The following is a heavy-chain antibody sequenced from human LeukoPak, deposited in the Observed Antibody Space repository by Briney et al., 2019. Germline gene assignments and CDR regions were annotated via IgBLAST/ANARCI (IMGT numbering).Heavy chain of an antibody. D-gene: IGHD2/OR15-2a*01. CDR2: ISSSSSYI. Sequence: GGSLRLSCAASGFTFSSYSMNWVRQAPGKGLEWVSSISSSSSYIYYADSVKGRFTISRDNAKNTLYLQMNSLRAEDTAIYYCARGDQYYYFDYWGQGTLVTVSS. CDR3: ARGDQYYYFDY. V-gene: IGHV3-21*01. CDR1: GFTFSSYS. J-gene: IGHJ4*02.